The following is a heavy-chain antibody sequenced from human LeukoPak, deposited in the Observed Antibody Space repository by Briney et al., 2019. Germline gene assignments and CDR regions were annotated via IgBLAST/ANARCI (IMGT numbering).Heavy chain of an antibody. D-gene: IGHD3-9*01. Sequence: ASVKVSCKASGYTFTSYDINWVRQATGQGLEWMGWMNPNSGNTGYAQKFQGRVTMTRNTSISTAYMELSSLRSEDTAVYYCARGKRYFDWLLSNYYYYMDVWGKGTTVTISS. J-gene: IGHJ6*03. CDR2: MNPNSGNT. CDR3: ARGKRYFDWLLSNYYYYMDV. CDR1: GYTFTSYD. V-gene: IGHV1-8*01.